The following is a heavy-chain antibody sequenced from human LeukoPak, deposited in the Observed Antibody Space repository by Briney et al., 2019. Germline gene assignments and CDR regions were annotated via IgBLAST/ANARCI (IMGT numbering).Heavy chain of an antibody. CDR3: AREEGCSSTSCYTGLPFQH. Sequence: SETLSLTCTVSGGSISSGSYYWSWIRQPAWKGLEWIGRIYTSGSTNYNPSLKSRVTISVDTSKNQFSLKLSSVIAADTAVYYCAREEGCSSTSCYTGLPFQHWGQGTLVTVSS. CDR2: IYTSGST. D-gene: IGHD2-2*02. CDR1: GGSISSGSYY. J-gene: IGHJ1*01. V-gene: IGHV4-61*02.